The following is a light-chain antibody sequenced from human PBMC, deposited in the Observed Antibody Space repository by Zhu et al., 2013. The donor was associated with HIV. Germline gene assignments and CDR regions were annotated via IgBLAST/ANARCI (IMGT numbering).Light chain of an antibody. V-gene: IGKV1-13*02. J-gene: IGKJ5*01. CDR3: QQRSNWAIT. CDR1: QGINSA. Sequence: AIQLTQSPSSLSASVGDRVAITCRASQGINSALAWYQQKVGKPPNLLIYDVSDLESGVPSRFSGSGSGTDFTLTINSLEPEDFAVYYCQQRSNWAITFGQGHDWRLN. CDR2: DVS.